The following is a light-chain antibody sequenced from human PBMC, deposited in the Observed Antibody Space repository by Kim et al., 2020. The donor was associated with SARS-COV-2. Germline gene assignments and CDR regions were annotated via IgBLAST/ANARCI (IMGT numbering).Light chain of an antibody. CDR1: QGIRNS. J-gene: IGKJ2*01. V-gene: IGKV1-17*03. CDR2: AAA. CDR3: LQHNSYPYT. Sequence: SASVVYRVTITCRASQGIRNSFAWIQQKREKGPKRLIYAAATLQSGVPSRFSGSGSRTECTLTFSCLQPEDFATYYCLQHNSYPYTFGQGTKLEI.